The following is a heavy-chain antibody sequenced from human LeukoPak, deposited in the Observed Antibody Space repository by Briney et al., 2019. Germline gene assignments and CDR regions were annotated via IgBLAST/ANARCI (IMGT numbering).Heavy chain of an antibody. Sequence: ASVKVSCKASGYTFTSYYMHWVRQAPGQGLEWMGGIIPIFGTANYAQKFQGRVTITADESTSTAYMELSSLRSEDTAVYYCARVGTGIVKPFDYWGQGTLVTVSS. J-gene: IGHJ4*02. CDR3: ARVGTGIVKPFDY. V-gene: IGHV1-69*13. CDR1: GYTFTSYY. CDR2: IIPIFGTA. D-gene: IGHD1-26*01.